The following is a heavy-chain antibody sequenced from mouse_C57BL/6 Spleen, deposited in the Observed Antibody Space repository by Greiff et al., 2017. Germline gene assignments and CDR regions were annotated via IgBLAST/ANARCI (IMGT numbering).Heavy chain of an antibody. J-gene: IGHJ2*01. CDR1: GYTFTDHT. D-gene: IGHD1-1*01. CDR3: ARNYYGSSPFDY. Sequence: QVQLKESDAELVKPGASVKISCKVSGYTFTDHTIHWMKQRPEQGLAWIGYIYPRDGSTKYNEKFKGKATLTADKSSSTAYMQLNSLISEDSAVYFCARNYYGSSPFDYWGQGTTLTVSS. V-gene: IGHV1-78*01. CDR2: IYPRDGST.